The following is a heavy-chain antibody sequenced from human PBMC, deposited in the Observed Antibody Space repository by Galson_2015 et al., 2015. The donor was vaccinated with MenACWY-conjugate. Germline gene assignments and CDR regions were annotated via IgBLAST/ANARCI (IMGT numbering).Heavy chain of an antibody. CDR3: ARPASGHSSSCDY. CDR2: IYPGDSDT. V-gene: IGHV5-51*03. J-gene: IGHJ4*02. D-gene: IGHD6-13*01. CDR1: GYSFTNYW. Sequence: QSGAEVKKPGESLKISCTGFGYSFTNYWIGWVRQIPGKGLEWMGIIYPGDSDTRYSPSFQGQVSISADKSISTAYLQWSSLKASDTAIYYCARPASGHSSSCDYWGQGTLVTVSS.